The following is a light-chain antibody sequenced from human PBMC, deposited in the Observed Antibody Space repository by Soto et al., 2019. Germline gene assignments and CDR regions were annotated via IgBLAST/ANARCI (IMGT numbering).Light chain of an antibody. CDR1: SSNIGSNY. V-gene: IGLV1-47*01. Sequence: QSALTQPPSASGTPGQRVTISCSGSSSNIGSNYVYWYQQLPGTAPKLLIYRNNQRPSGVPDRFSGSKSGTSASLAISGLRSEDEADYYCAAWDDSLSGGVFGNGTKVTVL. J-gene: IGLJ1*01. CDR2: RNN. CDR3: AAWDDSLSGGV.